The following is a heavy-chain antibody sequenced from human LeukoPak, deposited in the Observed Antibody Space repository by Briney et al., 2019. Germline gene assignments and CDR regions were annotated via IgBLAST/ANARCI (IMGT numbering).Heavy chain of an antibody. Sequence: GGSLRLSCAASGFTFSNHAMSWVRQTPGKGLEWVSPISGGGGSTYYADSMKGRFTISRDNSKNTLYLQMISLRAEDTAVYYCARDVGAVAFFDYWGQGTLVTVSS. CDR1: GFTFSNHA. J-gene: IGHJ4*02. CDR3: ARDVGAVAFFDY. V-gene: IGHV3-23*01. CDR2: ISGGGGST. D-gene: IGHD6-19*01.